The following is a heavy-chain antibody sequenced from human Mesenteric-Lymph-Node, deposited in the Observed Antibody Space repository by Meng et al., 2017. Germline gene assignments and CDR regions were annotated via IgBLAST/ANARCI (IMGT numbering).Heavy chain of an antibody. CDR1: GDTFTNYG. J-gene: IGHJ4*02. CDR2: ISAYSGNT. V-gene: IGHV1-18*01. CDR3: ARDEPTAMAVGFDY. D-gene: IGHD5-18*01. Sequence: QVQLVQSGAEVRKPGASVTVPCKASGDTFTNYGITWVRQAPGQRLEWMGWISAYSGNTNFAQKLQGRITMTTDTSTSTAYMELSSLRSEDTAVYYCARDEPTAMAVGFDYWGQGTLVTVSS.